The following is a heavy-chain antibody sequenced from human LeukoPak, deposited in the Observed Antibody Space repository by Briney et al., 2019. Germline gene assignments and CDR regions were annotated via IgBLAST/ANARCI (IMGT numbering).Heavy chain of an antibody. V-gene: IGHV1-46*01. J-gene: IGHJ6*02. Sequence: ASVKVSCKASGYTFTSYYMHWVRQAPGQGLEWMGIINPSGGSTSYAQKFQGRVTMTRDTSTSTVYMELSSLRSEDTAVYYCANTIFGVVLPNYYYYGMDVWGQGTTVTVSS. CDR1: GYTFTSYY. D-gene: IGHD3-3*01. CDR3: ANTIFGVVLPNYYYYGMDV. CDR2: INPSGGST.